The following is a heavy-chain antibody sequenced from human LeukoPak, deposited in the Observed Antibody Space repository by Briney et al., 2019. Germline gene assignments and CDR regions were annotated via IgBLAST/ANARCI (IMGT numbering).Heavy chain of an antibody. J-gene: IGHJ3*02. V-gene: IGHV3-49*03. D-gene: IGHD2-2*01. Sequence: TGGPLSLSCPASGFTFGDYAISVFRQAPGKGLGWVGLIRSKAYGGTTEYAASVKGRFTISRDDSKSIAYLQMNSLKTEDTAVYYCTREYALLAFDIWGQGTMVTVSS. CDR3: TREYALLAFDI. CDR1: GFTFGDYA. CDR2: IRSKAYGGTT.